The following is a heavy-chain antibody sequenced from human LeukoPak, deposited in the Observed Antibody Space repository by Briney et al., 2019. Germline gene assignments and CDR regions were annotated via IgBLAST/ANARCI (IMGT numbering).Heavy chain of an antibody. Sequence: ASETLSLTYSVSGASFRTNYWSWIPQPPGRGLEWIGYVFDSGRTNYNPSLKSRVTISVDASTKQFSLRLSSVTAADTAVYYCARLYQQSKWKYYYYYMDVWGKGTAVTVSS. J-gene: IGHJ6*03. D-gene: IGHD1-1*01. V-gene: IGHV4-59*01. CDR2: VFDSGRT. CDR1: GASFRTNY. CDR3: ARLYQQSKWKYYYYYMDV.